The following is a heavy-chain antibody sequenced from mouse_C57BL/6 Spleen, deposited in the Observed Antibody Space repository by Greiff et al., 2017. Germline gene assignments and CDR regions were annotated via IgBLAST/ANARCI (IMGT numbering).Heavy chain of an antibody. V-gene: IGHV1-55*01. D-gene: IGHD3-3*01. CDR1: GYTFTSYW. J-gene: IGHJ1*03. CDR3: ARYRRGRDLNWYFDV. Sequence: QVQLQQPGAELVKPGASVKMSCKASGYTFTSYWITWVKQRPGQGLEWIGDIYPGSGSTNYNEKFKSKATLTVDTSSSTAYMQLSSLTSEDSAVYYCARYRRGRDLNWYFDVWGTGTTVTVSS. CDR2: IYPGSGST.